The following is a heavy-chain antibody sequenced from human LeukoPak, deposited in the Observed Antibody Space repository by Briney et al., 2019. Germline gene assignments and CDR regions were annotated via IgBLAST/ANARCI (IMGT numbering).Heavy chain of an antibody. V-gene: IGHV1-2*02. CDR2: INPSRGDT. J-gene: IGHJ4*02. CDR1: GYTFSDYS. D-gene: IGHD6-13*01. Sequence: ASVKVSCKASGYTFSDYSMHWVRQAPGQGLEWMGWINPSRGDTNYAQKFQGRVTMTRDTSISTAYMELSRLTSDDPAVYYCARAVPGVNSWSTSGGQGTLVTAS. CDR3: ARAVPGVNSWSTS.